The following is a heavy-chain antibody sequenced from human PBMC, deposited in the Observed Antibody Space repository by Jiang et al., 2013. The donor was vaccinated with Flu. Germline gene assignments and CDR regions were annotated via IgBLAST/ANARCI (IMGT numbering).Heavy chain of an antibody. CDR2: IDYNGGP. D-gene: IGHD4-23*01. CDR3: ASYKKGYGGKGF. V-gene: IGHV4-61*01. CDR1: GGSVNSGSYH. Sequence: GPGLVKPSETLSLTCSVSGGSVNSGSYHWSWIRQPPGKGLEWIGYIDYNGGPNYNPSLSSRVTISEEMSKNQFSLRLTSVTAADTAVYYCASYKKGYGGKGFWGQGTLVTVSS. J-gene: IGHJ4*02.